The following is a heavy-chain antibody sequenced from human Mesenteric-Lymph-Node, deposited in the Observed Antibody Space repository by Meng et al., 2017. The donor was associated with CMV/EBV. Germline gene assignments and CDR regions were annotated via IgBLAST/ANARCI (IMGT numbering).Heavy chain of an antibody. Sequence: CATSGFNLRTYSMNWVRQAPGKGLQWVSSISSSSTYIYYADSVKGRFTISRDNAMNSLYLQMNSLRAEDTAVYYCARGIGSTTSCYASWGQGTLVTVSS. CDR3: ARGIGSTTSCYAS. J-gene: IGHJ5*02. D-gene: IGHD2-2*01. CDR1: GFNLRTYS. CDR2: ISSSSTYI. V-gene: IGHV3-21*01.